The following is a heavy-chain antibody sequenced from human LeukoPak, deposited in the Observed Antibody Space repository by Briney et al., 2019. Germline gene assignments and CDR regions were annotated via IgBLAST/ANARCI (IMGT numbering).Heavy chain of an antibody. CDR2: IYHSGST. J-gene: IGHJ3*02. CDR3: ARANYDILTGYPYAFDI. Sequence: KASQTLSLTCAVSGGSISSGGYSWSWIRQPPGQGLEWIGYIYHSGSTYYNPSLKSRVTISVDRSKNQFSLKLSSVTAADTAVYYCARANYDILTGYPYAFDIWGQGTMVTVSS. CDR1: GGSISSGGYS. D-gene: IGHD3-9*01. V-gene: IGHV4-30-2*01.